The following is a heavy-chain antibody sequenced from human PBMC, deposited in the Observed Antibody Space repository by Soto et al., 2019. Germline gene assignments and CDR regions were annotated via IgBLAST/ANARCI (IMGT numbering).Heavy chain of an antibody. Sequence: SVKVSCKASGGTFSSYAISWVRQAPGQGREWMGGIIPIFGTANYAQKFQGRVTITADKSTSTAYMELSSLRSEDTAVYYCATTWLRFLEWLFILDPWGQGTLVTVSS. D-gene: IGHD3-3*01. CDR3: ATTWLRFLEWLFILDP. CDR1: GGTFSSYA. J-gene: IGHJ5*02. V-gene: IGHV1-69*06. CDR2: IIPIFGTA.